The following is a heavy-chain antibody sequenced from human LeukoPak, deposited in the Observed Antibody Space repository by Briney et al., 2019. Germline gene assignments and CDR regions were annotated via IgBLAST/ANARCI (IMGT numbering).Heavy chain of an antibody. V-gene: IGHV4-30-4*08. D-gene: IGHD3-3*01. CDR1: GGSISSGDYY. CDR2: IYYSGST. J-gene: IGHJ4*02. Sequence: SETLSLTCAVSGGSISSGDYYWSWIRQPPGKGLEWIGYIYYSGSTYYNPSLKSRVTISVDTSKNQFSLKLSSVTAADTAVYYCARGAIFGVVIINGFDYWGQGTLVTVSS. CDR3: ARGAIFGVVIINGFDY.